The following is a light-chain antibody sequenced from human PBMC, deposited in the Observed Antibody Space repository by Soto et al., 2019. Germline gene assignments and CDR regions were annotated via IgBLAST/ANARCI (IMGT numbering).Light chain of an antibody. CDR2: GNT. Sequence: QAVVTQPPSVSGAPGQRVTISCTGSSSNIGAGYDVHWYQQLPGTAPKLLVHGNTDRPSGVPDRFSGSKSGTSASLAITGLQAEDEADYYCQSYDSSLSVWLFGGGIKLTVL. CDR1: SSNIGAGYD. J-gene: IGLJ2*01. CDR3: QSYDSSLSVWL. V-gene: IGLV1-40*01.